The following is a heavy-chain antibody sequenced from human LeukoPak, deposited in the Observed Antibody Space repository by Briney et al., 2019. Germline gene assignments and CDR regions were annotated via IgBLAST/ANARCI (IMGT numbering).Heavy chain of an antibody. V-gene: IGHV1-2*02. CDR1: GYTFXGYY. J-gene: IGHJ4*02. D-gene: IGHD3-22*01. CDR2: INPNSGGT. CDR3: ARGKYYYDSSGYFFPEFDY. Sequence: VSCKXXGYTFXGYYMHWVRQAPGQGLEWMGWINPNSGGTNYAQKFQGRVTMTRDTAISTAYMELSRLRSGDRGVYYCARGKYYYDSSGYFFPEFDYWGQGTLVTVSS.